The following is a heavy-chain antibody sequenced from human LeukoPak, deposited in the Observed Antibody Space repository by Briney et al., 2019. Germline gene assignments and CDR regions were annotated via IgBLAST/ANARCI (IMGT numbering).Heavy chain of an antibody. CDR1: GGSISSYY. CDR2: VYTSGST. Sequence: SETLSLTCTVSGGSISSYYWSWIRQPAGKGLEWIGRVYTSGSTDYNPSLRSRVTISVDTSKNQFSLKLSSVTAADTAVYYCARAADTGTSILFDYWGQGTLVTVSS. D-gene: IGHD1-26*01. V-gene: IGHV4-4*07. J-gene: IGHJ4*02. CDR3: ARAADTGTSILFDY.